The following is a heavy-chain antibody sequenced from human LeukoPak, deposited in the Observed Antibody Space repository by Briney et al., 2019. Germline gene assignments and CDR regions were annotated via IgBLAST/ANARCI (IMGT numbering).Heavy chain of an antibody. Sequence: GGSLRLSCAVSGFTFSSYWMNWVRQAPGKGLEWVSAISGSGGSTYYADSVKGRFTISRDNSKNTLFLQMNSLRDEDTAVYYCANPSRGGYYRALDYWGQGTLVTVSS. CDR1: GFTFSSYW. V-gene: IGHV3-23*01. D-gene: IGHD3-3*01. CDR2: ISGSGGST. J-gene: IGHJ4*02. CDR3: ANPSRGGYYRALDY.